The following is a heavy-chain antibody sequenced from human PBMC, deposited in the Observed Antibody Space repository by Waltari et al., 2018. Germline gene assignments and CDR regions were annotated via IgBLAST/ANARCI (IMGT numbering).Heavy chain of an antibody. CDR3: ARMARKTYSSPVAGRDYYYGMDV. CDR2: FNSDGSDT. Sequence: EEQLVESGGGLIQPGESLRVSCAVSGFTFSRYWMNWVRQGPGKGLVWVSRFNSDGSDTSYADSVKGRFTISRDNAKNTVYLQMKSLRVEDTAVYYCARMARKTYSSPVAGRDYYYGMDVWGLGTTVTVSS. D-gene: IGHD6-13*01. J-gene: IGHJ6*02. V-gene: IGHV3-74*01. CDR1: GFTFSRYW.